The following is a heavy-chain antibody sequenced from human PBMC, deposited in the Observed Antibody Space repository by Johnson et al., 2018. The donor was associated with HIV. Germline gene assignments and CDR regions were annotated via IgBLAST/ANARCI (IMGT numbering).Heavy chain of an antibody. CDR3: AIAPLDAFDV. CDR2: ISYDGSNK. J-gene: IGHJ3*01. V-gene: IGHV3-30-3*01. CDR1: GFTFSSYA. Sequence: QMQLVESGGGVVQPGRSLRLSCAASGFTFSSYAMHWVRQAPGKGLEWVAVISYDGSNKYDDDSVKGRFTISRDNSKNTLYLQMNSLRDEDTAVYYCAIAPLDAFDVWGQGTMVTVSS.